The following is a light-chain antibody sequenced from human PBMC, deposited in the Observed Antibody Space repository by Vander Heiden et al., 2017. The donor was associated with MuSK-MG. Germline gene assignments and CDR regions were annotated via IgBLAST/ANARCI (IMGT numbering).Light chain of an antibody. CDR1: QSCYKY. CDR2: DAS. CDR3: QQSYTNSPT. Sequence: DIQMTQSPSSLSASVGDRVTITCRSSQSCYKYLNWYQQRPGKAPKLLIHDASSLQFGVPSRFSGSGSGTDFTLTVSSLQPEDFATYYCQQSYTNSPTFGGGTKVEF. J-gene: IGKJ4*01. V-gene: IGKV1-39*01.